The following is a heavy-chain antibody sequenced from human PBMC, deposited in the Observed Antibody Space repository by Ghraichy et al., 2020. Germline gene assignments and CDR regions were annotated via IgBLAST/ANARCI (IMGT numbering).Heavy chain of an antibody. CDR1: GFTFSSYW. CDR3: ARGGQYSSSWFDY. J-gene: IGHJ4*02. CDR2: INSDGSST. Sequence: GESLNISCAASGFTFSSYWMHWVRQAPGKGLVWVSRINSDGSSTSYADSVKGRFTISRDNAKNTLYLQMNSLRAEDTAVYYCARGGQYSSSWFDYWGQGTLVTVSS. D-gene: IGHD6-13*01. V-gene: IGHV3-74*01.